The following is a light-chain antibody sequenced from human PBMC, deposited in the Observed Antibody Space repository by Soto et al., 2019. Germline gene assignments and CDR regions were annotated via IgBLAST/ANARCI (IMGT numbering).Light chain of an antibody. J-gene: IGKJ1*01. V-gene: IGKV3-15*01. Sequence: EVVMTQSPATLSVSPGERVTLSCRASQSINAHLAWYQQKPGQAPRLLIHGASTRATGIPARFSGSGFGTEFILTISSLQSEDFAIYYCQQYNTWLWTFGQGPKVEI. CDR3: QQYNTWLWT. CDR1: QSINAH. CDR2: GAS.